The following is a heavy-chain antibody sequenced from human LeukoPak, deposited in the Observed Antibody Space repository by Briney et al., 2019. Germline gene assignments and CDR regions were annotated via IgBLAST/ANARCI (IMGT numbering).Heavy chain of an antibody. CDR3: AKDFSSGYYYFDY. J-gene: IGHJ4*02. V-gene: IGHV3-30*04. Sequence: GALRLSCAASAFTFSSYAMHWVRQAPGKGLEWVAVISYGGSNKNYADSVKGRFTISRDNSKNTLFLQMNSLRAEDTALYYCAKDFSSGYYYFDYWGQGTLVTVSS. CDR1: AFTFSSYA. D-gene: IGHD3-22*01. CDR2: ISYGGSNK.